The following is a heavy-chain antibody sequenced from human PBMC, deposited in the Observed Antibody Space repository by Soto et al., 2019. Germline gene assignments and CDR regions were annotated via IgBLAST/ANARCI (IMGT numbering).Heavy chain of an antibody. CDR2: IIPIFGTA. CDR1: GGTFSSYA. CDR3: ARARFTIFGVVIIPHYYYYGMDV. Sequence: QVQLVQSGAEVQKPGSSVKVSCKASGGTFSSYAISWVRQAPGQGLEWMGGIIPIFGTANYAQKFQGRVTITADESTSTAYMELSSLRSEDTAVYYCARARFTIFGVVIIPHYYYYGMDVWGQGTTVTVSS. D-gene: IGHD3-3*01. V-gene: IGHV1-69*01. J-gene: IGHJ6*02.